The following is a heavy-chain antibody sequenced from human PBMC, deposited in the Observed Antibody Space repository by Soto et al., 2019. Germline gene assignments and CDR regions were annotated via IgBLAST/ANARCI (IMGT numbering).Heavy chain of an antibody. V-gene: IGHV1-8*02. CDR3: ARQKELGAYYYYGMDV. CDR1: GYTFTGYY. D-gene: IGHD7-27*01. J-gene: IGHJ6*02. Sequence: ASVKVSCKASGYTFTGYYMHWVRQAPGQGLEWMGRMNPNSGNTNYAQKFQGRVTMTRNTSISTAYMELSSLRSEDTAMYYCARQKELGAYYYYGMDVWGQGTTVTVSS. CDR2: MNPNSGNT.